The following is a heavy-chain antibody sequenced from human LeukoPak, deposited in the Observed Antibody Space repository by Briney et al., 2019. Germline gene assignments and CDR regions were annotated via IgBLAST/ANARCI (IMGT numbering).Heavy chain of an antibody. CDR2: IRYDGSNK. Sequence: HSGGSLRLSCAASGFTFSSYGMHWVRQAPGKGLEWVAFIRYDGSNKYYADSVKGRFTISRDNSKNTLYLQMNSLRAEDTAVYYCAKGWDVDTAIDYWGQGTLVTVSS. CDR3: AKGWDVDTAIDY. V-gene: IGHV3-30*02. D-gene: IGHD5-18*01. J-gene: IGHJ4*02. CDR1: GFTFSSYG.